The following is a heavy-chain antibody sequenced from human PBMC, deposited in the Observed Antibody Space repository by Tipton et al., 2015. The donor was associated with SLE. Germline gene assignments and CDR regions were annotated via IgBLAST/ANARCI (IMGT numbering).Heavy chain of an antibody. CDR1: GGSISSGDYF. Sequence: TLSLTCTVSGGSISSGDYFWSWIRQHPGKGLEWIGYIFYTGSTYYNPSLKSRLTISVDTSKNEFSLALSSVTAADTVMYFCARERDCGSDCFGSYYYYMDVWGKGTTVIVSS. CDR2: IFYTGST. V-gene: IGHV4-31*03. J-gene: IGHJ6*03. CDR3: ARERDCGSDCFGSYYYYMDV. D-gene: IGHD2-21*01.